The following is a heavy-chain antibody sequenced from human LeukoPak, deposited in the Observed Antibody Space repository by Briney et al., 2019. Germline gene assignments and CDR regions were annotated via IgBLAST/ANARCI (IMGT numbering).Heavy chain of an antibody. CDR1: GGSIRNYY. CDR3: ARHFTGPGTYTPYFGMDV. D-gene: IGHD3-16*01. Sequence: TSETLSLTCTVSGGSIRNYYCSWIRQPPGKGLEWVGYIYYSGSTSYNPSLKSRVTISVDTSKNQFSLKLSSVTAADTAVYYCARHFTGPGTYTPYFGMDVWGQGTTVTVSS. V-gene: IGHV4-59*08. CDR2: IYYSGST. J-gene: IGHJ6*02.